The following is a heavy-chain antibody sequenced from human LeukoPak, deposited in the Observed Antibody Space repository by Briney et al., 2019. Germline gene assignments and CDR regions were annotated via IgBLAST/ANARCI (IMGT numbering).Heavy chain of an antibody. CDR3: AKNTMTTYQYYMDV. J-gene: IGHJ6*03. Sequence: GGSLRLSCAASGFTFSSYSMNWVRQAPGKGLEWVSYISSSSSTIYYADSVKGRFTISRDNAKNSLYLQMNSLRAEDTAVYYCAKNTMTTYQYYMDVWGKGTSVTISS. CDR2: ISSSSSTI. V-gene: IGHV3-48*01. CDR1: GFTFSSYS. D-gene: IGHD4-11*01.